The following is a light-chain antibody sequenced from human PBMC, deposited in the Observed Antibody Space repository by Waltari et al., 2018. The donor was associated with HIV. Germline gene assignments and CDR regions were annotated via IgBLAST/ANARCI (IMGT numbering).Light chain of an antibody. J-gene: IGLJ1*01. Sequence: QSALPQPASVSGSPGPSITISCTGTSSDVGVFNYVSWYQQHPGKPPKLMLHDVNSRPSGVSNRFSGSKSGYTASLTISGLQAEDEAEYFCSSYTTMNTVVFGTGTKVTVL. CDR2: DVN. CDR3: SSYTTMNTVV. V-gene: IGLV2-14*03. CDR1: SSDVGVFNY.